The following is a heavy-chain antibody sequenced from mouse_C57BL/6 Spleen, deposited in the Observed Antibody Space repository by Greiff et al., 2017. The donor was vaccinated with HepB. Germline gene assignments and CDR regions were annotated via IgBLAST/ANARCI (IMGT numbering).Heavy chain of an antibody. CDR1: GYTFTSYW. CDR3: ARQGGPRRPFDY. J-gene: IGHJ2*01. Sequence: QVQLQQPGAELVRPGSSVKLSCKASGYTFTSYWMEWVKQRPGQGLEWIGNIYPSDSETHYNQKFKDKATLTVDKSSSTAYMQLSSLTSEDSAVYYCARQGGPRRPFDYWGQGTTLTVSS. V-gene: IGHV1-61*01. CDR2: IYPSDSET.